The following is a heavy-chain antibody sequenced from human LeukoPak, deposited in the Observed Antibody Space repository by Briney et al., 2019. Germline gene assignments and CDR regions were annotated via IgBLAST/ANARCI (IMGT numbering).Heavy chain of an antibody. J-gene: IGHJ4*02. CDR3: ARKAEYWDGYNYSDY. D-gene: IGHD5-24*01. V-gene: IGHV3-21*01. CDR1: GFTFSSYS. Sequence: GGSLRLSCAASGFTFSSYSMNWVRQAPGKGLEWVSSISSSSSYIYYADSVKGRFTISRDNAKNSLYLQMNSLRAEDTVVYYCARKAEYWDGYNYSDYWGQGTLVTVSS. CDR2: ISSSSSYI.